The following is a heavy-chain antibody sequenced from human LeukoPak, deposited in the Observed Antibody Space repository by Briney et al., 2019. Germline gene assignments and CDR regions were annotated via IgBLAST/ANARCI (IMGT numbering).Heavy chain of an antibody. D-gene: IGHD4/OR15-4a*01. Sequence: SETLSLTCTVSGDSISSSSHHWGWIRQSPGKGLEWIGSIYYGRSTYYNPSLNNRVSISVVTSKNQFSLQLNSMSAADTAVYYCVRHDGRGGATMGALDSWGQGSLVTVSS. J-gene: IGHJ4*02. CDR2: IYYGRST. V-gene: IGHV4-39*01. CDR3: VRHDGRGGATMGALDS. CDR1: GDSISSSSHH.